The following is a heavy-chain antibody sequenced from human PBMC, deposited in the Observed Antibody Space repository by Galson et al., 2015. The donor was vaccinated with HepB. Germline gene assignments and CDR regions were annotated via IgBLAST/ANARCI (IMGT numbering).Heavy chain of an antibody. CDR3: SRVSGTIYYYGRDV. Sequence: CAISGDSVSNNNAAWYWIRQSPLRGLEWLGRTYYRAKWYNDYAESLRSRITINPDTSKNQFSLQFNSVTPEDTAVYYCSRVSGTIYYYGRDVWGQGTTVSVSS. D-gene: IGHD6-13*01. CDR2: TYYRAKWYN. J-gene: IGHJ6*02. CDR1: GDSVSNNNAA. V-gene: IGHV6-1*01.